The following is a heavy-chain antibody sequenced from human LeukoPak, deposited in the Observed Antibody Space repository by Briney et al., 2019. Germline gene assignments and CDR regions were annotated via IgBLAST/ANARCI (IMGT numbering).Heavy chain of an antibody. CDR2: ITNSGTTI. D-gene: IGHD3-9*01. Sequence: PGGSLRPSCAASGFTFSSYAMHWVRQAPGKGLEWVSYITNSGTTIYYADSVKGRFTISRDNAKNSLYLQMNSLRAEDTAVYYCARDGHYDILTGYFQDWGQGTLVTVSS. CDR1: GFTFSSYA. J-gene: IGHJ1*01. CDR3: ARDGHYDILTGYFQD. V-gene: IGHV3-48*04.